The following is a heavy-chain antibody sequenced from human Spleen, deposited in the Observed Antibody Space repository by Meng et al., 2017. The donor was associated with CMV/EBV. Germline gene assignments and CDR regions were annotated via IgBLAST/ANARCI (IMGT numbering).Heavy chain of an antibody. CDR3: GRDIWGSPGEY. V-gene: IGHV6-1*01. CDR1: GDSVSSKSVA. CDR2: TYYRSKWYN. D-gene: IGHD3-16*01. Sequence: SETLSLTCVISGDSVSSKSVAWNWIRQSPSRGLEWLGRTYYRSKWYNDYAVSVKSRITINPDTSKNQFSLQLNSVTPEDTAVYYCGRDIWGSPGEYWGQGTLVTVSS. J-gene: IGHJ4*02.